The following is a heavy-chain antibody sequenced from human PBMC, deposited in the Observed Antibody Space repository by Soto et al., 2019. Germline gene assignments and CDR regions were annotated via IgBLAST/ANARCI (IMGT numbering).Heavy chain of an antibody. V-gene: IGHV6-1*01. J-gene: IGHJ4*02. CDR2: TYYRSKWYN. CDR1: GDSVSSNSAA. Sequence: SQTLSLTCDISGDSVSSNSAAWNWIRQCPSRALEWLGRTYYRSKWYNDYAVSVKSRITINPDTSKNQFSLQLNSVTPEDTAVYYCAREVDILTGYHIGPVDYWGQGTLVTVSS. CDR3: AREVDILTGYHIGPVDY. D-gene: IGHD3-9*01.